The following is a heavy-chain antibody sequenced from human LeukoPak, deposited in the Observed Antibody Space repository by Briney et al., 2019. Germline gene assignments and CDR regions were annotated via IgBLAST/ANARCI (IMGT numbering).Heavy chain of an antibody. Sequence: SETLSLTCTVSDGSINSTSSYWGWVRQPPGKGLEWIGSIDYSGSTSYNPSLKSRVTISVDTSKNKVSLRLSSVTAADTAVYYCAGHVFRWVLNWFDPWGQGTLVTVSS. CDR3: AGHVFRWVLNWFDP. CDR1: DGSINSTSSY. CDR2: IDYSGST. V-gene: IGHV4-39*01. J-gene: IGHJ5*02. D-gene: IGHD1-26*01.